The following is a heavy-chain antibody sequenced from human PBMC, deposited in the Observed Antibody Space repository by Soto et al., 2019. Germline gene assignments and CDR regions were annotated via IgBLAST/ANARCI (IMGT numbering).Heavy chain of an antibody. D-gene: IGHD2-15*01. CDR3: ASLVVVAAIDYYYGMDV. Sequence: SVKVSCKASGGTFSSYTISWVRQAPGQGLEWMGRIIPIFGTANYAQKFQGRVTITADESTSTAYMELSSLRSEDTAVYYCASLVVVAAIDYYYGMDVWGQGTTVTVSS. CDR1: GGTFSSYT. V-gene: IGHV1-69*13. CDR2: IIPIFGTA. J-gene: IGHJ6*02.